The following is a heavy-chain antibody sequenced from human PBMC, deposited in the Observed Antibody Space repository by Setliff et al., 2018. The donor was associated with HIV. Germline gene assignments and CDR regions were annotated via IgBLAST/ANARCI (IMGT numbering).Heavy chain of an antibody. J-gene: IGHJ4*02. D-gene: IGHD1-1*01. Sequence: GESLKISCKGSGYTSTSYWIGWVRQMPGKGLEWMGIIYPGDSDTRYSPSFQGQVTISADKSINTAFLQWSSLKASDTAMFYCARSDSANWYVDYWGQGTLVTVSS. CDR3: ARSDSANWYVDY. V-gene: IGHV5-51*01. CDR1: GYTSTSYW. CDR2: IYPGDSDT.